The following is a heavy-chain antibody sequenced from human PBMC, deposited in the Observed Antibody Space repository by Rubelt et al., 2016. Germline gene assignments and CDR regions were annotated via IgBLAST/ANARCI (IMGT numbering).Heavy chain of an antibody. Sequence: EVQLVQSGAEVKKPGESLRISCKGSGYSFTSYWISWVRQMPGKGLEWMGRIDPSDSYTNYSPSFQGHVTNSADKSISTADRQWSSWKASDTAKYYCASSGEVGAPDYWGQGTLVTVSS. CDR1: GYSFTSYW. D-gene: IGHD1-26*01. CDR3: ASSGEVGAPDY. CDR2: IDPSDSYT. V-gene: IGHV5-10-1*01. J-gene: IGHJ4*02.